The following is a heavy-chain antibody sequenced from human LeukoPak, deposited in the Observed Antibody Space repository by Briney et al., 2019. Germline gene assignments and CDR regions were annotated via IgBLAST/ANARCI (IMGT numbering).Heavy chain of an antibody. Sequence: GGSLRLSCAASGFTFSTYAMSWVRQAPGKGLEWVSSISANGEGTYYADSVKGRFTISRDNSKNTLYLQMSSLRAEDAAVYYCARGTSPETFRVWGQGTLVTVSS. CDR1: GFTFSTYA. V-gene: IGHV3-23*01. CDR3: ARGTSPETFRV. J-gene: IGHJ4*02. D-gene: IGHD3-10*01. CDR2: ISANGEGT.